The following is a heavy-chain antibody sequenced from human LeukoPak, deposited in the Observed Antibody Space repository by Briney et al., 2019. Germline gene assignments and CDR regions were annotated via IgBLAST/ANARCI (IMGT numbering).Heavy chain of an antibody. CDR2: ISYDGSNK. Sequence: QPGRSLRLSCAASGFTFSSYGMHWVRQAPGKGLEWVAVISYDGSNKYSADSVKGRLTISRDNSKNTLYLQMNSLRAGDTAVYYCAKDSSYSSGWSNYWGQGTLVTVSS. D-gene: IGHD6-19*01. J-gene: IGHJ4*02. CDR3: AKDSSYSSGWSNY. V-gene: IGHV3-30*18. CDR1: GFTFSSYG.